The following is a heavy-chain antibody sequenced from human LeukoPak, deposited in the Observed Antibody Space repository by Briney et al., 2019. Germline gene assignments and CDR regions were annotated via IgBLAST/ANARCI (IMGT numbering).Heavy chain of an antibody. D-gene: IGHD3-3*01. CDR2: ISNNGGYT. Sequence: GGSLRLSCAASGFTFSSYAMSWVRQAPGKGLEWVSAISNNGGYTYYADSVQGRFTISRDNSKNTLYLQMNSLRAEDTAVYYCAKDVVGYDFWSSSGMDVWGQGTTVTVSS. J-gene: IGHJ6*02. CDR1: GFTFSSYA. V-gene: IGHV3-23*01. CDR3: AKDVVGYDFWSSSGMDV.